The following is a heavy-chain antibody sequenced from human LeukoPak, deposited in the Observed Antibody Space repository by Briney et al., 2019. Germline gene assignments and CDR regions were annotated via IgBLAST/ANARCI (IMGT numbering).Heavy chain of an antibody. Sequence: GGSLRLSCEASGFTFGSYAMYWVRQAPGKGLEWVAGIFGSGGSPHYADSVKGWFTISRDNPKNTVYLQINSLRAENTAVYYCGKTTAGYSSGQKPAWPVDYWGQGTLVTVSS. V-gene: IGHV3-23*01. J-gene: IGHJ4*02. CDR3: GKTTAGYSSGQKPAWPVDY. CDR1: GFTFGSYA. CDR2: IFGSGGSP. D-gene: IGHD5-18*01.